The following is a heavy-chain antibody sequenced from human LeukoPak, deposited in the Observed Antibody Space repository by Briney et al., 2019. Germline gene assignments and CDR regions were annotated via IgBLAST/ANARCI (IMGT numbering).Heavy chain of an antibody. D-gene: IGHD6-13*01. CDR2: ISSSGSTI. J-gene: IGHJ4*02. CDR1: GFTFSSYE. V-gene: IGHV3-48*03. Sequence: GGSLRLSCAASGFTFSSYEMNWVRQAPGKGLEWVSYISSSGSTIYYADSVKGRFILSRDNSRNTLSLEMNSPRAEDTAVYYCAKDHVGTWSALDYWGQGTLVTVSS. CDR3: AKDHVGTWSALDY.